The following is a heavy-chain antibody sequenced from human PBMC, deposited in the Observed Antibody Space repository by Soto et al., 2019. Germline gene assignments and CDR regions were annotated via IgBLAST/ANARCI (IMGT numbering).Heavy chain of an antibody. CDR2: IYPGDSDT. V-gene: IGHV5-51*01. CDR1: GYIFATFW. Sequence: RGESLKISCRCSGYIFATFWIGWVRQMPGKGLEWMGIIYPGDSDTRYSPSFQGQVTISAEKSINTAYLQWSSLKASDTAMYYCARRDCSSTHCYRWFDPWGQGTLVTVSS. D-gene: IGHD2-2*02. J-gene: IGHJ5*02. CDR3: ARRDCSSTHCYRWFDP.